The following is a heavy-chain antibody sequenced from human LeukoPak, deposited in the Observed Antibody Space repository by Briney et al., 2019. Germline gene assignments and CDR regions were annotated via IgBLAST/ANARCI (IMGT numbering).Heavy chain of an antibody. D-gene: IGHD1-7*01. J-gene: IGHJ6*02. CDR2: IHYSGST. Sequence: SETLSLTCTVSGVSISSYYWSWIRQPPGKGLEWIGYIHYSGSTNYNPSLKSRVTISVETSKKEFSLKMNYVTAADTAVYYCARHWVGTSTTYYYYRMDVWGQGTTVTVSS. CDR3: ARHWVGTSTTYYYYRMDV. V-gene: IGHV4-59*08. CDR1: GVSISSYY.